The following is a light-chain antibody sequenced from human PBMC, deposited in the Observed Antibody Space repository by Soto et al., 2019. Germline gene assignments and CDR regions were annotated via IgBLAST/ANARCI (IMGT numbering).Light chain of an antibody. CDR3: SSYAGSNNLGV. J-gene: IGLJ1*01. CDR1: SRDVGGYNY. V-gene: IGLV2-8*01. CDR2: EVS. Sequence: SALTQPPSPSGAPGQAVTISFTGTSRDVGGYNYVSWYQQHPGKAPKLMIFEVSRRPSGVPDRFSGSKSGNTASLTVSGLQAEDEADYYCSSYAGSNNLGVFGTGTKVTVL.